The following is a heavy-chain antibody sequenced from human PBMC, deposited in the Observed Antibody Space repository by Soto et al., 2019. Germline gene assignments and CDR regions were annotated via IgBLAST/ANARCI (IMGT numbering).Heavy chain of an antibody. V-gene: IGHV3-53*04. CDR3: ARVALGSYYGGLDY. Sequence: EVQLVESGGGLVQPGGSLRLSCAASGFTVSSNYMSWVRQAPGKGLEWVSVIYSGGSTYYADSVKGRFTISRHNSKNTLYLKVNSLRAEDRAVYYCARVALGSYYGGLDYRGQGSLVTVSS. D-gene: IGHD1-26*01. CDR1: GFTVSSNY. CDR2: IYSGGST. J-gene: IGHJ4*02.